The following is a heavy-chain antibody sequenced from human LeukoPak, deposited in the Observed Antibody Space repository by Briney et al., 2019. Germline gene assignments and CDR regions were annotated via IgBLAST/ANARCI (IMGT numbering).Heavy chain of an antibody. CDR1: VGTFSIYG. Sequence: SVNVSFKASVGTFSIYGISGVRQAPGQGLEWMGGIIPIFGTANYAQKVQGRVTITADASTSTTYMELGSLRSEGTAVYYCASGVYFVSSGYSFEYCGEGTLVTVSS. D-gene: IGHD3-22*01. J-gene: IGHJ4*02. CDR2: IIPIFGTA. V-gene: IGHV1-69*13. CDR3: ASGVYFVSSGYSFEY.